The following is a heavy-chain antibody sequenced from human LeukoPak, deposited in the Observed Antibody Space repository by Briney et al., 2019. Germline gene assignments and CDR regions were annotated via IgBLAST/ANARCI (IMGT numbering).Heavy chain of an antibody. CDR1: GGSVSSGSYY. D-gene: IGHD5-12*01. J-gene: IGHJ6*02. Sequence: SETLSLTCTVSGGSVSSGSYYWSWIRQPPGKGLEWIGYIYYSGSTNYNPSLKTRVSISVDTPRNQFSLQLSSVTAADTAVYFCARETPSRSDYDTWGERYYFYGMDVWGQGTTVTVSS. CDR2: IYYSGST. V-gene: IGHV4-61*01. CDR3: ARETPSRSDYDTWGERYYFYGMDV.